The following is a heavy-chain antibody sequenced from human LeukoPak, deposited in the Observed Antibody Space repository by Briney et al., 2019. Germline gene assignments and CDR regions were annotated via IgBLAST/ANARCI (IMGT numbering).Heavy chain of an antibody. V-gene: IGHV3-23*01. D-gene: IGHD3-9*01. CDR1: GSTFSSYS. CDR2: IRGSGGST. Sequence: GGSLRLSCAASGSTFSSYSMSWVRQAPGTGLEWVSAIRGSGGSTYCADSVKGRFTISRDNSKNTLYLQMNSLRAEDTAVYYCAKEGFYYDILTGYHLPYYYYMDVWGKGTTVTVSS. J-gene: IGHJ6*03. CDR3: AKEGFYYDILTGYHLPYYYYMDV.